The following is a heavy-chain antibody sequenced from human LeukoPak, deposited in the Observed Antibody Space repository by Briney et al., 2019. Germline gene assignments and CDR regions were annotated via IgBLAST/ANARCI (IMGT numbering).Heavy chain of an antibody. D-gene: IGHD5-18*01. Sequence: GGSLRLSCAASGFTFNKYAMHWVRQAPGKGLEWMAVISYDGSNKYYADSEKGRFTVSRDNSYYTLSLQMNFLRAEDTAVYYCARAFVAQLWLRGAPDYWGQGTLVTVSS. J-gene: IGHJ4*02. CDR3: ARAFVAQLWLRGAPDY. V-gene: IGHV3-30-3*01. CDR2: ISYDGSNK. CDR1: GFTFNKYA.